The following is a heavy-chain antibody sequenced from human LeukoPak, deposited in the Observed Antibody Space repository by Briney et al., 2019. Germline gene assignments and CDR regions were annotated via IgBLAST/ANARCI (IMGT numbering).Heavy chain of an antibody. V-gene: IGHV3-9*01. CDR3: AKTVEMATIGGYFDY. CDR1: GFTFDDYA. CDR2: ISWNSGSI. Sequence: PGRSLRLSCAASGFTFDDYAMHWVRQAPGKGLEWVSGISWNSGSIGYADSVKGRFTISRDNAKNSLYLQMNSLRAEDTALYYCAKTVEMATIGGYFDYWGQGTLVTVSS. D-gene: IGHD5-24*01. J-gene: IGHJ4*02.